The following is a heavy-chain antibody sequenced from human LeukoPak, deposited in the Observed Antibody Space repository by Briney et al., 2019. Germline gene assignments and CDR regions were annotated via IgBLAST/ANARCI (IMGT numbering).Heavy chain of an antibody. V-gene: IGHV1-69*06. CDR2: IIPIFGTA. D-gene: IGHD3-16*01. CDR3: ATDQGDYYYYMDV. J-gene: IGHJ6*03. Sequence: GASVKVSCKASGYTFTSYAMNWVRQAPGQGLEWMGGIIPIFGTANYAQKFQGRVTITADKSTSTAYMELSSLRSEDTAVYYCATDQGDYYYYMDVWGKGTTVTVSS. CDR1: GYTFTSYA.